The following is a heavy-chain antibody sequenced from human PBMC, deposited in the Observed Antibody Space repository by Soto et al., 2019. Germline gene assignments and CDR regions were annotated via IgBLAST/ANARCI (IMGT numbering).Heavy chain of an antibody. CDR2: IYYSESA. CDR1: GGSITSYY. CDR3: AIYGLLRYGDSRYYFDY. V-gene: IGHV4-59*01. J-gene: IGHJ4*02. D-gene: IGHD3-9*01. Sequence: SEARSLTCRGFGGSITSYYWSWGRQPPGKGLEWIGYIYYSESANYNPALKGRVTISVDTSKNQFSLKLSSVTAADTAVYYFAIYGLLRYGDSRYYFDYWGQGTLVPVSS.